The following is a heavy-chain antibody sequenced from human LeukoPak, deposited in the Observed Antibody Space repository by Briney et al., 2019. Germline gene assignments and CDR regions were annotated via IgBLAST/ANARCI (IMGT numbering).Heavy chain of an antibody. CDR2: IYYSGST. D-gene: IGHD5-18*01. Sequence: SETLSLTCTVSGGSISSYYWGWIRQPPGKGLEWIGYIYYSGSTNYNPSLKSRVTISVDTSKNQFSLKLSSVTAADTAVHYCARVPRGGYSYSNWFDPWGQGTLVTVSS. J-gene: IGHJ5*02. CDR1: GGSISSYY. CDR3: ARVPRGGYSYSNWFDP. V-gene: IGHV4-59*01.